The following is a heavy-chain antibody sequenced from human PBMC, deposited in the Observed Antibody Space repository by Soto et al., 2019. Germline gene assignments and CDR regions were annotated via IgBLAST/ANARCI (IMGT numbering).Heavy chain of an antibody. V-gene: IGHV4-31*01. CDR2: ICHSAKP. J-gene: IGHJ5*02. Sequence: PSETLSLTCTVSGASFTEGVHYWTCIRPSPGKGLEWIGYICHSAKPWYNSFVTGQFSISIDTSKIQFFLAVHSVTAADSAVCFCAREVTPLPTDVGWFDPWGPGILVTVSS. CDR3: AREVTPLPTDVGWFDP. D-gene: IGHD1-26*01. CDR1: GASFTEGVHY.